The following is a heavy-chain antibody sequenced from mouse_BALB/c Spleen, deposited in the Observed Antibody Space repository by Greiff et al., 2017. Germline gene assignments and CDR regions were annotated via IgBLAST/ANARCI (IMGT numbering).Heavy chain of an antibody. CDR2: SRNKANDYTT. D-gene: IGHD2-1*01. Sequence: EVKLMESGGGLVQPGGSLRLSCATSGFTFSDFYMEWVRQPPGKRLEWIAASRNKANDYTTEYSASVKGRFIVSRDTSQSILYLQMNALRAEDTAIYYCARDASYGNYRYYYAMDYWGQGTSVTVSS. V-gene: IGHV7-1*02. CDR3: ARDASYGNYRYYYAMDY. CDR1: GFTFSDFY. J-gene: IGHJ4*01.